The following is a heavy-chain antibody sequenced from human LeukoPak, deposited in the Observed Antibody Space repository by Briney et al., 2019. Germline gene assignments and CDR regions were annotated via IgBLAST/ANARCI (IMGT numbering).Heavy chain of an antibody. CDR1: GFTFSSYA. V-gene: IGHV3-23*01. CDR2: ISGSGGST. Sequence: PGGSLRLSCAASGFTFSSYAMGSVRQAPGKGLEWVSAISGSGGSTYYADSVKGRFTISRDNGKNSLFLQMDSLRLEGTAVYDCAKVSGSGWHFDHWGQGTLVTVSS. D-gene: IGHD6-19*01. J-gene: IGHJ4*02. CDR3: AKVSGSGWHFDH.